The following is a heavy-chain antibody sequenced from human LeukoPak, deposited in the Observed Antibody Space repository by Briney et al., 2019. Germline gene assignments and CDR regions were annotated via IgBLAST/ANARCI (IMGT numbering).Heavy chain of an antibody. CDR1: GYNFTSYW. D-gene: IGHD6-6*01. CDR2: IYPGDSDT. Sequence: GESLKISCKGSGYNFTSYWIGWVRPMPGKGLEWMGIIYPGDSDTRYSPSFQGQVTISADKSISTAYLQWSSLKASDSAMYYCARRSTLSYDYYMDVWGKGTTVTVSS. CDR3: ARRSTLSYDYYMDV. V-gene: IGHV5-51*01. J-gene: IGHJ6*03.